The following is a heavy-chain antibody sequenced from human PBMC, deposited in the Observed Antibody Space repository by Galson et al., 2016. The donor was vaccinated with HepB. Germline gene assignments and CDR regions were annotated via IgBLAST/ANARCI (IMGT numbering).Heavy chain of an antibody. V-gene: IGHV3-7*01. CDR3: ARLRGVYDAFDI. D-gene: IGHD3-10*01. Sequence: SLRLSCAASGFTFSRFWMSWVRQAPGKGLEWVANIKHDGSEKYYVDSVKGRFTISRDNAQNSLYLQMNSLRAEDTAVYYCARLRGVYDAFDIWGQGTMVTVSS. CDR1: GFTFSRFW. J-gene: IGHJ3*02. CDR2: IKHDGSEK.